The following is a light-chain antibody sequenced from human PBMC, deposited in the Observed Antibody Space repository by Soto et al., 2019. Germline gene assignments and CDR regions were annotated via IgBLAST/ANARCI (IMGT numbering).Light chain of an antibody. Sequence: EIVMTQSPATLSVSPGERATLSCRASQSVSSYLAWYQQKPGQPPRLLIYGASTRATGIPARFSGSGSGTEFTLTISSLQSEDFAVYYCQQYNNWPRTFGQGTKVDI. CDR2: GAS. V-gene: IGKV3-15*01. CDR3: QQYNNWPRT. J-gene: IGKJ1*01. CDR1: QSVSSY.